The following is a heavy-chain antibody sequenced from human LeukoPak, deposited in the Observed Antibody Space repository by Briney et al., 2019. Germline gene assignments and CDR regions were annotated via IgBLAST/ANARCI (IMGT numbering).Heavy chain of an antibody. D-gene: IGHD4-17*01. CDR3: ARDNGDYGSYFDY. CDR2: IYHSGST. CDR1: GGSISSGGYY. V-gene: IGHV4-30-2*01. J-gene: IGHJ4*03. Sequence: SQTLSLTCTVSGGSISSGGYYWSWIRQPPGKGLEWIGYIYHSGSTYYNPSLKNRVTISVDKSKNQFSLKLSSVTAADTAVYYCARDNGDYGSYFDYWGQGTLVTVSS.